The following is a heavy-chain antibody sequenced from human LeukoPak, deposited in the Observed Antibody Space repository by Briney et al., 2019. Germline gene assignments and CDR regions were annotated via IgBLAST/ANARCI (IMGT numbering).Heavy chain of an antibody. Sequence: PGRSLRLSCAASGFTFSSDAMSWVRQAPGKGLEWVSAISGSGGSTYYADSVKGRFTISRDNSKNTLYLQMNSLRAEDTAVYYCANHLGFNVLLWFGELFYGMDVWGQGTTVAVSS. J-gene: IGHJ6*02. CDR1: GFTFSSDA. D-gene: IGHD3-10*01. CDR3: ANHLGFNVLLWFGELFYGMDV. V-gene: IGHV3-23*01. CDR2: ISGSGGST.